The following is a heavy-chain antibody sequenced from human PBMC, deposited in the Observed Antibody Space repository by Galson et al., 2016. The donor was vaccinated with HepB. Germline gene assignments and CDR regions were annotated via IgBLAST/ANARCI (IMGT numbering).Heavy chain of an antibody. CDR2: ISAYNGNT. Sequence: SVKVSCKASGYTFTTFAISWVRQAPGQGLEWMGWISAYNGNTKYGQKFQGRVTMTTDTSTSTAHMELRSPTSDDTAVYYCARDKHGSGWPPIFNYWGQGTLVTVSS. J-gene: IGHJ4*02. V-gene: IGHV1-18*01. CDR1: GYTFTTFA. CDR3: ARDKHGSGWPPIFNY. D-gene: IGHD6-25*01.